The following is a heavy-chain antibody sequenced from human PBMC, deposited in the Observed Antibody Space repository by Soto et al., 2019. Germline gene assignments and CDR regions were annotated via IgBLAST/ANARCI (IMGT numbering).Heavy chain of an antibody. J-gene: IGHJ5*02. V-gene: IGHV1-69*13. CDR1: GGTFSSYA. CDR3: ARDQKWLVREGVDWFDP. Sequence: GASVKVSCKASGGTFSSYAISWVRQAPGQGLEWMGGIIPIFGTANYAQKFQGRVTITADESTSTAYMELSSLRSEDTAVYYCARDQKWLVREGVDWFDPWGQGTLVTVSS. D-gene: IGHD6-19*01. CDR2: IIPIFGTA.